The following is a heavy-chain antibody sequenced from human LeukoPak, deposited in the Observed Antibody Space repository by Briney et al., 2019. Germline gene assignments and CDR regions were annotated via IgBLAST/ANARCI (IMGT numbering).Heavy chain of an antibody. D-gene: IGHD2-2*01. V-gene: IGHV1-46*01. CDR1: GYTFTSYY. J-gene: IGHJ5*02. CDR2: INPSGGST. Sequence: GASVKVSCKASGYTFTSYYMHWVRQAPGQGLEWMGIINPSGGSTSYAQKFQGRVTMTRDMSTSTAYMELRSLRSDDTAVYYCARLIPSWFDPWGQGTLVTVSS. CDR3: ARLIPSWFDP.